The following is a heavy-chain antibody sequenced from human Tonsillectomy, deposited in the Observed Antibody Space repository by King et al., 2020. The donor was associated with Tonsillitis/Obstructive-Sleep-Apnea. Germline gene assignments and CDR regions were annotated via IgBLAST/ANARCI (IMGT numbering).Heavy chain of an antibody. J-gene: IGHJ3*02. CDR1: GGSISSYF. Sequence: PLQESGPGLVKPSETLSLSCTVSGGSISSYFWSWIRQPPGKGLEWIGYISYSGSTNYNPSLKSRVAISVDTSRNQFSLKLRSVTAADTAVYYCAREDRGTNGFDAFEIWGQGTPVTVSS. V-gene: IGHV4-59*01. D-gene: IGHD3-16*01. CDR2: ISYSGST. CDR3: AREDRGTNGFDAFEI.